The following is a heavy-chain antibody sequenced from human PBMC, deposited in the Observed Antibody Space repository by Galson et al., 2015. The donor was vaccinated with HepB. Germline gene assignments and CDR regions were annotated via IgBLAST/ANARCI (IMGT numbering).Heavy chain of an antibody. V-gene: IGHV4-38-2*02. Sequence: TLSLTCPVSGYSISSGYYWGWIRQPPGKGLEWIGSIYHSGSTYYNPSLKSRVTISVDTSKNQFSLKLSSVTAADTAVYYCARVGEGSGYSYYSDYWGQGTLVTVSS. J-gene: IGHJ4*02. CDR1: GYSISSGYY. D-gene: IGHD3-16*01. CDR2: IYHSGST. CDR3: ARVGEGSGYSYYSDY.